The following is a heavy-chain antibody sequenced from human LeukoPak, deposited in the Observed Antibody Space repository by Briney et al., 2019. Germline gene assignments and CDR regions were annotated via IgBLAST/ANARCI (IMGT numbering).Heavy chain of an antibody. CDR3: ARGRKYCSSTSCYRRSAAFDI. Sequence: SETLSLTCAVYGGSFSGYYWSWIRQPPGKGLGWIGEINHSGSTNYNPSLKSRVTISVDTSKNQFSLKLSSVTAADTAVYYCARGRKYCSSTSCYRRSAAFDIWGQGTMVTVSS. CDR1: GGSFSGYY. CDR2: INHSGST. D-gene: IGHD2-2*01. J-gene: IGHJ3*02. V-gene: IGHV4-34*01.